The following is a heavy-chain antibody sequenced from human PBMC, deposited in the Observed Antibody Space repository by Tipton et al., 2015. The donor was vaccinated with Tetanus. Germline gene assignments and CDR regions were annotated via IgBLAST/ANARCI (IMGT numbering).Heavy chain of an antibody. D-gene: IGHD2-2*02. J-gene: IGHJ4*02. Sequence: SLRLPCAASGFSFSDYGMYWVRQAPGKGLEWVAGMSFDGSSESYADSVRGRFTISRDNFRNTLSLQMRGLGADDTAVYYCARDAGYRRNYFDFWGQGTLVTVSS. CDR1: GFSFSDYG. V-gene: IGHV3-30*15. CDR2: MSFDGSSE. CDR3: ARDAGYRRNYFDF.